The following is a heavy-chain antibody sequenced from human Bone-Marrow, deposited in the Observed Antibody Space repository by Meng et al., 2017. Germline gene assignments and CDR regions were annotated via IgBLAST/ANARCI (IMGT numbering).Heavy chain of an antibody. CDR2: INHSGST. D-gene: IGHD4-11*01. J-gene: IGHJ4*02. Sequence: QVQVKQWGAGLLKPSEALSLTCVVSGGSFSDYYWSWIRQSPGKGLEWIGEINHSGSTNYNPSLESRATISVDTSQNNLSLKLSSVTAADSAVYYCARGPTTMAHDFDYWGQGTLVTVSS. V-gene: IGHV4-34*01. CDR1: GGSFSDYY. CDR3: ARGPTTMAHDFDY.